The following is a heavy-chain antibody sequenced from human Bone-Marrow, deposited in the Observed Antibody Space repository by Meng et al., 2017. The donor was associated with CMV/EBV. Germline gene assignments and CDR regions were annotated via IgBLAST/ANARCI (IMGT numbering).Heavy chain of an antibody. CDR2: IYSSGST. J-gene: IGHJ4*02. V-gene: IGHV4-59*01. D-gene: IGHD4-11*01. CDR3: ARKGLDYSIFN. CDR1: GGSISSYY. Sequence: SETLSLTCTVSGGSISSYYWSWIRQPPGKGLEWIGYIYSSGSTNYNPSLRSRVTISVDMSKNHLSLKLDSVTAADTAVYYCARKGLDYSIFNWGQGTLVTVSS.